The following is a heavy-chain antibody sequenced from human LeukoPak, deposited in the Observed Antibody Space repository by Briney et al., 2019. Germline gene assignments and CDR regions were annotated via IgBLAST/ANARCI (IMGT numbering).Heavy chain of an antibody. CDR3: ARDGALVGYYELRWFDP. D-gene: IGHD3-3*01. V-gene: IGHV3-7*03. Sequence: GGPLRLSCEGSGFTLRSHWMSWVGQAPGKGVEGVANIHQYGGEKYDVDSVRGRFSISRDNAKNSLYLEMNSLRAEDTAVYYCARDGALVGYYELRWFDPWGQGTLVTVSS. CDR1: GFTLRSHW. J-gene: IGHJ5*02. CDR2: IHQYGGEK.